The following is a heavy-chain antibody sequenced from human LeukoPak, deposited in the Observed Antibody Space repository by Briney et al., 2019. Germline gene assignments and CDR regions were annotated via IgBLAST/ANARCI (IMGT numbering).Heavy chain of an antibody. CDR3: ARDRIAVAGTVDY. J-gene: IGHJ4*02. D-gene: IGHD6-19*01. CDR2: ISSSSSYI. CDR1: GFTFSSYS. Sequence: GGSLRLSCAASGFTFSSYSMNWVRQAPGKGLEWVSSISSSSSYIYYADSVKGRFTISRDNAKNSLYLQMNSLRAEDTAVYYCARDRIAVAGTVDYWGQGTLVTVSS. V-gene: IGHV3-21*01.